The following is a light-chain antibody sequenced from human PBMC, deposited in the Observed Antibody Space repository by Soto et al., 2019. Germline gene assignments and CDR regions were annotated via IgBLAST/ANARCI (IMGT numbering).Light chain of an antibody. CDR1: SSDVGGYNF. J-gene: IGLJ2*01. CDR3: TSYTTSDTVV. Sequence: QCALTQPASVSGSPGQSITISCTGTSSDVGGYNFVSWYQQHPGKAPKVMIYDVSNRPSGVSNRFSGPKSGNTASLTISGLQAEDEADYYCTSYTTSDTVVFGGGTKLTVL. CDR2: DVS. V-gene: IGLV2-14*03.